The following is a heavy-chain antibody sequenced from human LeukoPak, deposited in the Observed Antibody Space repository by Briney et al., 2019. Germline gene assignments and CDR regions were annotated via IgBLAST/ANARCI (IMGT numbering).Heavy chain of an antibody. CDR3: ARALYYDSSDY. J-gene: IGHJ4*02. CDR2: INPNSGGT. Sequence: GASVKVSCKASGYTFTGYYMHWVRQAPGQGLEWMGWINPNSGGTNYAQKFQGRVTMTRDTSISTAYMELSWLTSDDTAVYYCARALYYDSSDYWGQGTLVTVSS. D-gene: IGHD3-22*01. CDR1: GYTFTGYY. V-gene: IGHV1-2*02.